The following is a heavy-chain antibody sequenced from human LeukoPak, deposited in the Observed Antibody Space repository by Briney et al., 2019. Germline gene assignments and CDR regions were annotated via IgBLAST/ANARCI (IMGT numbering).Heavy chain of an antibody. CDR3: VKDIWYSYGSGFDY. D-gene: IGHD5-18*01. V-gene: IGHV3-9*01. J-gene: IGHJ4*02. CDR1: GFTFDDYA. CDR2: ISWNSGSI. Sequence: GRSLRLSCAASGFTFDDYAMHWVRQAPGKGLEWVSSISWNSGSIGYADSVKGRFTISRDNAKNSLYLQMNSLRAEDTALFYCVKDIWYSYGSGFDYWGRGTLVTVSS.